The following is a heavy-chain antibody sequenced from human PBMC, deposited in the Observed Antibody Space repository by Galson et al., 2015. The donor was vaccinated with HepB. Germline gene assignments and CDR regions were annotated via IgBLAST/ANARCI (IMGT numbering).Heavy chain of an antibody. D-gene: IGHD6-19*01. Sequence: SLRLSCAASGFTFSSYAMHWVRQAPGKGLEWVAVISYDGSNKYYADSVKGRFTISRDNSKNTLYLQMNSLRAEDTAVYYCARGRDSYSSGWYVPRPSDYWGQGTLVTVSS. CDR2: ISYDGSNK. CDR3: ARGRDSYSSGWYVPRPSDY. V-gene: IGHV3-30-3*01. J-gene: IGHJ4*02. CDR1: GFTFSSYA.